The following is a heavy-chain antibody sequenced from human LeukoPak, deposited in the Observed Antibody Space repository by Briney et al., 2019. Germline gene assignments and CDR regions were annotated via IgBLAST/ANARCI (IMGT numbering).Heavy chain of an antibody. J-gene: IGHJ4*02. Sequence: GGSLRLSCVASRFTLTRYEMNWVPQGPGKGREWVSYISSSGSTIYYADSVRGRFTISRDNTKSSLCLQMNSLRAEDTALYYCARVGGTAKNLDYWGQGTLVTVSS. CDR2: ISSSGSTI. V-gene: IGHV3-48*03. D-gene: IGHD3-16*01. CDR3: ARVGGTAKNLDY. CDR1: RFTLTRYE.